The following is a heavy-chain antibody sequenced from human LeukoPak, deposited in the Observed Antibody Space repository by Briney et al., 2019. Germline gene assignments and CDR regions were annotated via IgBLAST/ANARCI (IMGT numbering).Heavy chain of an antibody. J-gene: IGHJ4*02. Sequence: GESLKISCAASGFTFSDYYMSWIRQAPGKGLEWVSYISSSGSTIYYADSVKGRFTISRDNAKNSLYLQMNSLRAEDTAVYYCARGLVGIVPAAYILWFGEYVYWGQGTLVTVSS. V-gene: IGHV3-11*04. CDR2: ISSSGSTI. D-gene: IGHD3-10*01. CDR3: ARGLVGIVPAAYILWFGEYVY. CDR1: GFTFSDYY.